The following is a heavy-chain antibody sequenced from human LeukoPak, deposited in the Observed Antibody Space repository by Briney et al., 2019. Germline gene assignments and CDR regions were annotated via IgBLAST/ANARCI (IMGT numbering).Heavy chain of an antibody. CDR1: GGSISSYY. CDR3: ARGRTLWFGELLPNWFDP. D-gene: IGHD3-10*01. J-gene: IGHJ5*02. V-gene: IGHV4-4*08. CDR2: IYTSGST. Sequence: SETLSLTCTVSGGSISSYYWSWIRQPPGKGLEWIGRIYTSGSTNYNPSLKSRVTISVDTSKNQFSLKLSSVTAADTAVYYCARGRTLWFGELLPNWFDPWGQGTLVTVSS.